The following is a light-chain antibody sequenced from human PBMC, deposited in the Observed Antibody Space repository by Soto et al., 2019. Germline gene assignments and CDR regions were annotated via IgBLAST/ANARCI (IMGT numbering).Light chain of an antibody. CDR1: QGISSY. CDR3: QHLESYST. Sequence: DIQLTQSPSFLSASVGDRVTITCRASQGISSYLAWYQQKPGKAPKLLIYAASTLQSGVPSRFSRSGSGTEFAPTDSSLQPEDVATYSCQHLESYSTFGQGTRLEIK. J-gene: IGKJ5*01. CDR2: AAS. V-gene: IGKV1-9*01.